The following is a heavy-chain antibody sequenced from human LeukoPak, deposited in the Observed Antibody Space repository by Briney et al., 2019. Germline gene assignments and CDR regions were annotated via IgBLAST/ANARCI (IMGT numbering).Heavy chain of an antibody. Sequence: SETLSLTCAVSGDSITNNHWSWIWQPPGKGLEWIGHISDTGSTNYNPSLKSRLTISVDTSKNHFSLTLTSVTAADTALYYCARHIFSDGSPFDSWGQGTLVTVSS. J-gene: IGHJ4*02. CDR3: ARHIFSDGSPFDS. V-gene: IGHV4-59*08. CDR1: GDSITNNH. D-gene: IGHD3-3*02. CDR2: ISDTGST.